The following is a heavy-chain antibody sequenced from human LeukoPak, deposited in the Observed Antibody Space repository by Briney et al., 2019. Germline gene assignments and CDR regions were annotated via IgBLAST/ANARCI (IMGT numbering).Heavy chain of an antibody. J-gene: IGHJ4*02. V-gene: IGHV3-23*01. Sequence: GGSLRLSCAASGFTFSSYAMSWVRQAPGKGLERVSAISGSGGSTYYADSVKGRFTISRDNSKNTLYLQMNSLRAEDTAVYYSAAQLAARPIDYWGQGTLVTVSS. CDR3: AAQLAARPIDY. D-gene: IGHD6-6*01. CDR2: ISGSGGST. CDR1: GFTFSSYA.